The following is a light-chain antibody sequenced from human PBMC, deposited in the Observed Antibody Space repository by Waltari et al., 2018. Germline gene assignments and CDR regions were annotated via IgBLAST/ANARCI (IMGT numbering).Light chain of an antibody. CDR3: SSRTNSITWV. J-gene: IGLJ3*02. CDR2: DVT. CDR1: SSDFGANQY. Sequence: QSALTQPASVSGSPGQSITISFTATSSDFGANQYVSCYQQHPGKAPKVVNYDVTESASGVYNRFSGSKSGSTASLTISGLQTEDEADYYCSSRTNSITWVFGGGTKVTVL. V-gene: IGLV2-14*03.